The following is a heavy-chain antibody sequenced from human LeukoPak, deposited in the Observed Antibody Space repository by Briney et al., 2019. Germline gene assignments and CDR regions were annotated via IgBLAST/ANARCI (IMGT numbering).Heavy chain of an antibody. CDR2: ISGSGGST. D-gene: IGHD3-10*01. CDR3: AKTVKPGRSGSLPHAFDI. Sequence: PGGSLRLSCAASGFTFSSYAMSWVRQAPGKGLEWVSAISGSGGSTYYADSVKGRFTISRDNSKNTLYLQMNSLRAEDTAVYYCAKTVKPGRSGSLPHAFDIWGQGTMVTVSS. V-gene: IGHV3-23*01. CDR1: GFTFSSYA. J-gene: IGHJ3*02.